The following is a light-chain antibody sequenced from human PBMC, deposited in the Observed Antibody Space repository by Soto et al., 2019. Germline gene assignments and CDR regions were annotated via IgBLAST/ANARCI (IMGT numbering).Light chain of an antibody. Sequence: DIQITQSPSTLSASVGDRVTITCRASQSISTWLAWYQQKPGKAPKLLIYKASNLESGVPSRFSGSASGTEFTLTISSLQPDDFATYYCQQYNSYSAWTFGQGTKVEI. CDR3: QQYNSYSAWT. CDR2: KAS. V-gene: IGKV1-5*03. CDR1: QSISTW. J-gene: IGKJ1*01.